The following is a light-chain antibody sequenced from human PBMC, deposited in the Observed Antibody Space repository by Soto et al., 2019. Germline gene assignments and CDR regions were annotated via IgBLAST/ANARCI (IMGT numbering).Light chain of an antibody. J-gene: IGKJ5*01. CDR2: DAS. CDR3: QQRQYWPPIT. Sequence: VVTQSPPTLSLSPGARAPLSCRTSLSVSNYLAWYQQKPGQAPRLLTYDASNRASGIPARFTGSGSGTDFNLTISTLEPEDFAVYYCQQRQYWPPITFGQGTRLEIK. V-gene: IGKV3-11*01. CDR1: LSVSNY.